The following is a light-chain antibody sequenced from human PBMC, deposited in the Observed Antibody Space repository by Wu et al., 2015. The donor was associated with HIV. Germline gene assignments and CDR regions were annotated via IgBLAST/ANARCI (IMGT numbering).Light chain of an antibody. CDR2: DAS. CDR3: QQYVTSIT. Sequence: ESVLTQSPDTLSLSPGERATLSCRTSQSVNTFLSWYQQRPGQAPRLLIYDASNRATGIPDRFSGSGSGTDFTLTISRLEPEDFAVYYCQQYVTSITFGQGTRLDIK. J-gene: IGKJ5*01. CDR1: QSVNTF. V-gene: IGKV3-20*01.